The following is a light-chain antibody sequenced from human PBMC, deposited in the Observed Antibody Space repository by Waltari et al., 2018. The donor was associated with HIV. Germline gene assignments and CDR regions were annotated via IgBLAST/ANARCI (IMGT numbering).Light chain of an antibody. J-gene: IGLJ1*01. Sequence: QSALTQPPSASGSPGQSVTISCTGSSSDVGGYNYVSWYQQHPGKAPKLIIYEVTKRPSGVPDRFSGSKSGNTASLTISGLQAEDEADYYCCSCPRSGIRYVFGTGTKVTVL. CDR2: EVT. CDR1: SSDVGGYNY. V-gene: IGLV2-8*01. CDR3: CSCPRSGIRYV.